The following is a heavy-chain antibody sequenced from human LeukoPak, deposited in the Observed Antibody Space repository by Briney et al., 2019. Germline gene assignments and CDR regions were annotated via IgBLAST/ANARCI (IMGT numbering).Heavy chain of an antibody. Sequence: PSETLSLTCTVSGGSISSSSYYWGWIRQPPGKGLELIGSIYYSGSTYSNPSLKSRVTISVDTSKNQFSLKLSSVTAADTAVYYCARGVILGLLRYFGWLPSHQNWFDPWGQGTLVTVSS. J-gene: IGHJ5*02. V-gene: IGHV4-39*07. D-gene: IGHD3-9*01. CDR1: GGSISSSSYY. CDR3: ARGVILGLLRYFGWLPSHQNWFDP. CDR2: IYYSGST.